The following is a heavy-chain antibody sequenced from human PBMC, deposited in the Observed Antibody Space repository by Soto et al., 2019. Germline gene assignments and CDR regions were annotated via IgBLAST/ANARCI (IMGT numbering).Heavy chain of an antibody. J-gene: IGHJ5*02. CDR2: IYYGGTA. CDR1: GAAISSGDYY. V-gene: IGHV4-30-4*01. Sequence: QVQLQESGPGLVKPSQTLSLTCTVSGAAISSGDYYWSWIRQPPGKGLEWIGYIYYGGTASYNPSLKSRVSISVDTSNNQFSLRLMSVTAADTAVYFCATGTVVRHPTYPSKYFDPWGQGTLVTVSS. D-gene: IGHD2-21*01. CDR3: ATGTVVRHPTYPSKYFDP.